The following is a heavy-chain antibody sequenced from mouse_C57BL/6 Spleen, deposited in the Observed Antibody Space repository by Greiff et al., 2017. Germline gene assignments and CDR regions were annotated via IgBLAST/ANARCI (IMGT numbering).Heavy chain of an antibody. J-gene: IGHJ3*01. CDR2: IHPSDSDT. V-gene: IGHV1-74*01. CDR1: GYTFTSYW. CDR3: AKIYDGYLAWFGY. D-gene: IGHD2-3*01. Sequence: QVQLQQPGAELVKPGASVTVSCKASGYTFTSYWMHWVKPRPGQGLEWIGRIHPSDSDTNYNQKFKGKATWPVDKSSSTAYMQRISLTSEDSAVYYCAKIYDGYLAWFGYWGQVTLVTVSA.